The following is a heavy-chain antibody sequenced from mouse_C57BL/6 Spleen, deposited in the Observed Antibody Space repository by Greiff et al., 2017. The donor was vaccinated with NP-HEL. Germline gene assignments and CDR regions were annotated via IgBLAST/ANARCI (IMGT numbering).Heavy chain of an antibody. V-gene: IGHV7-3*01. D-gene: IGHD1-1*01. Sequence: EVQLVESGGGLVQPGGSLRLSCAASGFTFPAYYMSWVRQPPGKALEWLGFIRNKAIGYTTEYSASVKGRFTISRDDSQSILYLQMKALRAEDIATYDCARYTDLRYAIDDWGQGTSESVAS. CDR3: ARYTDLRYAIDD. J-gene: IGHJ4*01. CDR1: GFTFPAYY. CDR2: IRNKAIGYTT.